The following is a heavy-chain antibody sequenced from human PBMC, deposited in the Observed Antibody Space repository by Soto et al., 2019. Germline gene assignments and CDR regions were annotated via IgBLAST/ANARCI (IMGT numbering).Heavy chain of an antibody. V-gene: IGHV4-39*02. Sequence: SETLSLSCTVSGGSISSSSYYWGWIRQPPGKGLEWIGSTFYSGSTYFNPSLKSRVTISADTSKNQFSLKLSSVTAADTAVYYCARDTTRRHYDFWSALRSYYYYGMDVWGLGTTVTVSS. D-gene: IGHD3-3*01. CDR3: ARDTTRRHYDFWSALRSYYYYGMDV. CDR1: GGSISSSSYY. CDR2: TFYSGST. J-gene: IGHJ6*02.